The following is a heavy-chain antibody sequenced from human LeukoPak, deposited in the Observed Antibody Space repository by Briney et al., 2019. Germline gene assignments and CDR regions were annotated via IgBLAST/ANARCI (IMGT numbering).Heavy chain of an antibody. CDR1: GGSIGNNY. Sequence: SGTLSLTCTVSGGSIGNNYWTWIRQPPGKGLEYIGYIYYTGATNYNPSLKSRVTISVDTSKSQFSLKLSSVTAADTAVYFCAKYGNSGWVIDNWGQGALATVSS. J-gene: IGHJ4*02. CDR2: IYYTGAT. V-gene: IGHV4-59*08. D-gene: IGHD6-19*01. CDR3: AKYGNSGWVIDN.